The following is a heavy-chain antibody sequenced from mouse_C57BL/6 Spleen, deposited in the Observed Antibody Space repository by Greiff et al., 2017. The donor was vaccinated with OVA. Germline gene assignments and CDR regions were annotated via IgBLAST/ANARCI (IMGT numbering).Heavy chain of an antibody. CDR1: GHTFTSYW. CDR3: ARFPSTTVVAPMDY. V-gene: IGHV1-55*01. Sequence: VQLQQPGAELVKPGASVKMSCKASGHTFTSYWITWVKQRPGQGLEWIGDIYPGSGSTNYNEKFKSKATLTVDTTSSTAYMQLSSLTSEDSAVYYCARFPSTTVVAPMDYWGQGTSVTVSS. J-gene: IGHJ4*01. CDR2: IYPGSGST. D-gene: IGHD1-1*01.